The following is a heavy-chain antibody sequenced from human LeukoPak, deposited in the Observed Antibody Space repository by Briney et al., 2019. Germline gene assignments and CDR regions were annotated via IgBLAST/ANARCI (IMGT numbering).Heavy chain of an antibody. Sequence: SETLSLTCTVSGGSISSYYWSWIRQPPGKGLEWIGYIYYSGSTNYNPSLKSRVTISVDTSKNQFSLKLSSVIAADTAVYYCARALGGCSGGSCGYYFDYWGQGTLVTVSS. CDR3: ARALGGCSGGSCGYYFDY. V-gene: IGHV4-59*01. J-gene: IGHJ4*02. D-gene: IGHD2-15*01. CDR2: IYYSGST. CDR1: GGSISSYY.